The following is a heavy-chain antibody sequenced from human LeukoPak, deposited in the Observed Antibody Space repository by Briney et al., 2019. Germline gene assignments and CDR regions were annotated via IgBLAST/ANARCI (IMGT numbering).Heavy chain of an antibody. V-gene: IGHV3-30*02. Sequence: GGSLRLSCAASGFTFSSYGMHWVRQAPGKGLEWVAFIRHDGSNKYYADSVKGRFTISRDSSKNTLYLQMNSLRPEDTALYYCAKDSRLRLGELSYFDYWGQGTLVTVSS. J-gene: IGHJ4*02. CDR3: AKDSRLRLGELSYFDY. CDR2: IRHDGSNK. D-gene: IGHD3-16*02. CDR1: GFTFSSYG.